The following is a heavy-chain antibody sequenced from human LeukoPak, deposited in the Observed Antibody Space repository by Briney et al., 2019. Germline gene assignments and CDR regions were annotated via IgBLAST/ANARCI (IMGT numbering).Heavy chain of an antibody. V-gene: IGHV3-23*01. CDR1: GFTFSSYA. J-gene: IGHJ4*02. Sequence: GGSLRLSCAASGFTFSSYAMSWVRQAPGKGLEWVSAISGSGGSTYYADSVKGRVTISRDNSKNTLYLQMNSLRAEDTAVYYCAKALLWFGELYSPYWGQGTLVTVSS. CDR3: AKALLWFGELYSPY. D-gene: IGHD3-10*01. CDR2: ISGSGGST.